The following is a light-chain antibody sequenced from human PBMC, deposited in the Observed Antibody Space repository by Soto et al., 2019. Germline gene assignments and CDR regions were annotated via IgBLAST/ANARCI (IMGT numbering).Light chain of an antibody. CDR1: QSVSSSY. J-gene: IGKJ2*01. CDR3: QQYGSSPLYT. Sequence: EIVLTQSPGTLSLSPGERATLSCRASQSVSSSYLAWYQQKPGQAPRLLIYGASSRATGIPDRFSGSGSGTDFTLTISRLEPEDFAVYYCQQYGSSPLYTVGQGTKLVIK. CDR2: GAS. V-gene: IGKV3-20*01.